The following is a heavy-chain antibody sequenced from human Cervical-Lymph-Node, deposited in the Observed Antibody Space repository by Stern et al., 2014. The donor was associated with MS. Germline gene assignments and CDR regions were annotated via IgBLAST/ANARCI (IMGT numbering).Heavy chain of an antibody. CDR3: ARQINQLGGVGRYYFDS. J-gene: IGHJ4*02. CDR1: GFNLSNYW. Sequence: EVQLVQSGAEVKKPGESLKISCVGSGFNLSNYWIAWVRQLPGKGLEWMGIIYPGDSDTRYSPSFQGHVIISADQSITTAYLQWRSLKASDTAVYFCARQINQLGGVGRYYFDSWGQGTSVIVSS. V-gene: IGHV5-51*01. CDR2: IYPGDSDT. D-gene: IGHD2-8*02.